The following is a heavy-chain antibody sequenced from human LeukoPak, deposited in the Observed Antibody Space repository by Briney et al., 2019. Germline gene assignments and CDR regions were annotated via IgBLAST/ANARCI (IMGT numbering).Heavy chain of an antibody. V-gene: IGHV1-2*02. CDR1: GYTFTGYY. J-gene: IGHJ3*02. CDR3: ARDSSSTKFGAFDI. D-gene: IGHD6-6*01. Sequence: ASVKVSCTASGYTFTGYYMHWVRQAPGQGLEWMGWINPNSGGTNYAQKFQGRVTMTRDTSISTAYMELSRLRSDDTAVYYCARDSSSTKFGAFDIWGQGTMVTVSS. CDR2: INPNSGGT.